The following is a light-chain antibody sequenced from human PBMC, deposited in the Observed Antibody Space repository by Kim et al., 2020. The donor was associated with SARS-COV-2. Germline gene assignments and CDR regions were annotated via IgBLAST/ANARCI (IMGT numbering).Light chain of an antibody. CDR1: SGHSSYT. CDR3: QTWGTGILV. Sequence: ASVKLTCTLSSGHSSYTIAWHQQQPEKGTRYLMKLNSDGSHSKGDGIPDRFSGSSSGAERYLTISSLQSEDEADYYCQTWGTGILVFGTGTKVTVL. CDR2: LNSDGSH. V-gene: IGLV4-69*01. J-gene: IGLJ1*01.